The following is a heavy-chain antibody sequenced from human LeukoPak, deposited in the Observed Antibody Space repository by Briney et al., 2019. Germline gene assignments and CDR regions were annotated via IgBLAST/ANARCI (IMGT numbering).Heavy chain of an antibody. D-gene: IGHD4-17*01. CDR2: IYYSGST. Sequence: SETLSLTCTVSGGSMSSYYWSWIRQPPGKGLEWIGYIYYSGSTKYNPSLKSRVTISVDTSKNQFSLKLSSVTAADTAVYYCARRMTTVTIFMSPTRPYWYFDLWGRGTLVTVSS. CDR3: ARRMTTVTIFMSPTRPYWYFDL. CDR1: GGSMSSYY. V-gene: IGHV4-59*08. J-gene: IGHJ2*01.